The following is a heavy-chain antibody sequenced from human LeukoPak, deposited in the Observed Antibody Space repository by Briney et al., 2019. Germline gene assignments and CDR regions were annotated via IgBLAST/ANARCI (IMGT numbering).Heavy chain of an antibody. CDR3: ATQMVPRGVMTAISV. CDR2: ICYSRST. Sequence: SETLSLTCTVSGGSISSSSYYWGWIRQPPGKGLEWIGSICYSRSTYYNPPLKSRVPISVDTSKSQFSLKLISVTAADTRVYYCATQMVPRGVMTAISVWGQGTTVTVSS. CDR1: GGSISSSSYY. J-gene: IGHJ6*02. D-gene: IGHD2-21*02. V-gene: IGHV4-39*01.